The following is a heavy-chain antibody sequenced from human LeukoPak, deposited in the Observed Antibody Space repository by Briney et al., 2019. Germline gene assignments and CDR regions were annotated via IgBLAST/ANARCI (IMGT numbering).Heavy chain of an antibody. CDR3: ARPSAARLYAFEI. V-gene: IGHV1-2*02. Sequence: EASVKVSCKASGYTFTGYYMHWVRQAPGQGLEWVGWINPNSGGTNYAQKFQGRVTMTRDTSISTAYMELRTLRSDDTAVYYCARPSAARLYAFEIWGQGTMVTVSS. CDR2: INPNSGGT. D-gene: IGHD6-6*01. CDR1: GYTFTGYY. J-gene: IGHJ3*02.